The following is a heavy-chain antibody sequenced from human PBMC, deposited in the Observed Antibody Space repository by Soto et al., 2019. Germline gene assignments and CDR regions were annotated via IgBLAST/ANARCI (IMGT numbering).Heavy chain of an antibody. CDR3: SRRAPEGFDP. CDR1: GGSINSINW. V-gene: IGHV4-4*02. J-gene: IGHJ5*02. Sequence: SETLSLTCAVSGGSINSINWWSWVRQPPGKGLEWIGSIDFRGTTYTNPSLESRVTISVDTSKNHFSLKLDSVTAADTALYYCSRRAPEGFDPWGRGTLVTVSS. CDR2: IDFRGTT.